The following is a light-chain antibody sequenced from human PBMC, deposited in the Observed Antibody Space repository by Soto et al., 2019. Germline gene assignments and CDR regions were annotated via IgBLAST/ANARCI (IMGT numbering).Light chain of an antibody. J-gene: IGKJ1*01. CDR1: QSVNSR. CDR2: DAS. Sequence: IVLTQSLATLSVYLGGRRTIKKRASQSVNSRLAWYQQKPSQTPRLLIYDASTRATGIPTRFSGSGSVTYFTLTICGLQSEDCAFYYCHQYNNGPWTLGQGTKVDIK. V-gene: IGKV3-15*01. CDR3: HQYNNGPWT.